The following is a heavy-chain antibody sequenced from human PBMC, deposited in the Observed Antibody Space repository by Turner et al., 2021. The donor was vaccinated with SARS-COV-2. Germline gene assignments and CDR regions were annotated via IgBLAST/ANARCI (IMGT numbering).Heavy chain of an antibody. CDR1: GFPFSIYS. Sequence: EVQLVASWGGLVTPGGSLILSCAASGFPFSIYSMNWVRQDPGKGLEWVSSMSSSSSYIYYADSVKGRFTISRDNAKNSLYLQMNSLRAEDTAVYYCARDHRPVVVPAAKRAGSYYYGMDVWGQGTTVTVSS. CDR3: ARDHRPVVVPAAKRAGSYYYGMDV. J-gene: IGHJ6*02. V-gene: IGHV3-21*01. CDR2: MSSSSSYI. D-gene: IGHD2-2*01.